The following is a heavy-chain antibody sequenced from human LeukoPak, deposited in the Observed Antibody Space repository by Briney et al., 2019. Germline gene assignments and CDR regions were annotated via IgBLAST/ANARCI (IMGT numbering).Heavy chain of an antibody. CDR2: ISSNGGST. CDR3: AREDDSSGFDY. V-gene: IGHV3-64*01. J-gene: IGHJ4*02. Sequence: GGSLRLSCTVSGFTVSSNSMSWVRQAPGKGLEYVSAISSNGGSTYYANSVKGRFTISRDNSKNTLYLQMGSLRAEDMAVYYCAREDDSSGFDYWGQGTLVTVSS. CDR1: GFTVSSNS. D-gene: IGHD3-22*01.